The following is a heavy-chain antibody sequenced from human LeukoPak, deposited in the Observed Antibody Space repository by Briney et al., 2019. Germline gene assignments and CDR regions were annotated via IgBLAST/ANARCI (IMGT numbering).Heavy chain of an antibody. Sequence: SVKVSCKASGYTFTGYYIHWVRQAPGQGLEWMGRIIPIFGTANYAQKFQGRVTITTDESTSTAYMELSSLRSEDTAVYYCAKIAAAGPLHFDYWGQGTLVTVSS. D-gene: IGHD6-13*01. J-gene: IGHJ4*02. CDR3: AKIAAAGPLHFDY. V-gene: IGHV1-69*05. CDR1: GYTFTGYY. CDR2: IIPIFGTA.